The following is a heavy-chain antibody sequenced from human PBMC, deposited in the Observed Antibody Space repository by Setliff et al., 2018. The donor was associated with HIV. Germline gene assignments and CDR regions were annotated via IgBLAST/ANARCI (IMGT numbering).Heavy chain of an antibody. J-gene: IGHJ5*02. D-gene: IGHD2-21*01. CDR3: ARGGPARVALLYWFDP. Sequence: ASVKVSCKASGYNFVGYGINWLRQAPGQGLEWMGWINTYNGNTKYGQKFQGSVTMTTDASTSTVYMELRNLRSDDTAVYFCARGGPARVALLYWFDPWGQGTLVTVSS. CDR1: GYNFVGYG. V-gene: IGHV1-18*01. CDR2: INTYNGNT.